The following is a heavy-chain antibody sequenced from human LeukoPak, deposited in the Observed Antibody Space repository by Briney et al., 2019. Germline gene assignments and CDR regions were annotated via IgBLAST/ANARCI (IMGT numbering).Heavy chain of an antibody. J-gene: IGHJ3*02. CDR3: AKDVAIVGATADAFDI. D-gene: IGHD1-26*01. Sequence: PGGSLRLSCAASGFTFSSYGMHWVRQAPGKGLEGVAFIRYDGSNKYYADSVKRRFAISRDNSKYTLYLQLNSLRAEDTAVYYCAKDVAIVGATADAFDIWGQGTMVTVSS. CDR2: IRYDGSNK. V-gene: IGHV3-30*02. CDR1: GFTFSSYG.